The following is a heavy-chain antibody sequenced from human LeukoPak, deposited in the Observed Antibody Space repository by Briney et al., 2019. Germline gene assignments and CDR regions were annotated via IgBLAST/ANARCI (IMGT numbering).Heavy chain of an antibody. D-gene: IGHD1-1*01. CDR2: IYNSGST. J-gene: IGHJ4*02. CDR3: AREGGNGYFDY. Sequence: SETLSLTCTVSGGSISSYYWSWIRQPPGKGLEWIGYIYNSGSTNYNPSLKSRVAISVETSKNQFSLNLSFVTAADTAVYFCAREGGNGYFDYWGQGTLVTVSS. V-gene: IGHV4-59*01. CDR1: GGSISSYY.